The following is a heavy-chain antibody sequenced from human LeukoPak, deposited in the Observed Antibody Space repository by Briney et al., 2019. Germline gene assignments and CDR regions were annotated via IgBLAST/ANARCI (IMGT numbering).Heavy chain of an antibody. CDR3: ARLLGYYDSSGYYDDSTFDY. V-gene: IGHV4-39*01. J-gene: IGHJ4*02. D-gene: IGHD3-22*01. CDR1: GGSISSSSYY. CDR2: IYYSGST. Sequence: SETLSLTCTGSGGSISSSSYYWGWIRQPPGKGLEWIGSIYYSGSTYYNPSLKSRVTISVDTSKNQFSLKLSSVTAADTAVYYCARLLGYYDSSGYYDDSTFDYWGQGTLVTVSS.